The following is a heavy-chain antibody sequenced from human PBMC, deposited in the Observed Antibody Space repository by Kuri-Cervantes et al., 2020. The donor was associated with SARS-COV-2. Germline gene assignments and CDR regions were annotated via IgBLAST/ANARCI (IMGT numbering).Heavy chain of an antibody. V-gene: IGHV1-2*02. CDR2: INPNSGGT. CDR3: ARVHFYDFWSGYNDY. Sequence: ASVKVSCKASGYTFTGYYMHWVRQAPGQGLEWMGWINPNSGGTNYAQKFQGRVTMTRDTSISTAYMELSRLRSDDTAVYYCARVHFYDFWSGYNDYWGQGTLVTVSS. D-gene: IGHD3-3*01. J-gene: IGHJ4*02. CDR1: GYTFTGYY.